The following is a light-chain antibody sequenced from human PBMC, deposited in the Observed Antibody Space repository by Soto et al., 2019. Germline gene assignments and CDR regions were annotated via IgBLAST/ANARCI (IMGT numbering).Light chain of an antibody. CDR1: SGYSNYK. V-gene: IGLV9-49*01. CDR3: GADHGSGSNFVV. J-gene: IGLJ2*01. CDR2: VGTGGIVG. Sequence: QPVLTQPPSASASLGASVTLTCTLSSGYSNYKVDWYQQRPGKGPRFVMRVGTGGIVGSKGDGIPDRFSVLCSGLNRYLTIKNIQEEDESDYHCGADHGSGSNFVVFGGGPKLTVL.